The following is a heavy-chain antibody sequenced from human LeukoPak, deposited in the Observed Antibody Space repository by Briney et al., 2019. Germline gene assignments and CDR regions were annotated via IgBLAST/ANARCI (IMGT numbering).Heavy chain of an antibody. J-gene: IGHJ4*02. CDR2: IYYSGST. D-gene: IGHD3-10*01. Sequence: SETLSLTCTVSGGSISSSSYYWGWIRQPPGKGLEWIGSIYYSGSTYYNPSLKSRVTISVDTSKNQFSLKLSSVTAADTAVYYCARHYEAMGVRGVIIESFDYWGQGALVTVSS. V-gene: IGHV4-39*01. CDR3: ARHYEAMGVRGVIIESFDY. CDR1: GGSISSSSYY.